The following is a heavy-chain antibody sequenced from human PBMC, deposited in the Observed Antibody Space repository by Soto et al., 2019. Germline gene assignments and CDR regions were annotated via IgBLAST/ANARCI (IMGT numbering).Heavy chain of an antibody. CDR3: ARGPDIAVAGTGSFDY. CDR2: IYYSGST. D-gene: IGHD6-19*01. J-gene: IGHJ4*02. V-gene: IGHV4-59*01. CDR1: GGSISSYY. Sequence: SETLSLTCTVSGGSISSYYWSWIRQPPGKGLEWIGYIYYSGSTNYNPSLKSRVTISVDTSKNQFSLKLSSVTAADTAVYYCARGPDIAVAGTGSFDYWGQGTLVTVSS.